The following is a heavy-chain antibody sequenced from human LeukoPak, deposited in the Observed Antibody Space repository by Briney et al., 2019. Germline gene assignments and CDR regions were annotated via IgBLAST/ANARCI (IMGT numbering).Heavy chain of an antibody. Sequence: ETLSLTCAVYGGSFSGSYWSWVRQAPGKGLEWVSSISSSSSYIYYADSVKGRFTISRDNAKNSVYLHMNSLRAEDTALYYCARLSAYYYGSYFYYYMDVWGKGTTVTVSS. CDR2: ISSSSSYI. CDR1: GGSFSGSY. D-gene: IGHD3-10*01. CDR3: ARLSAYYYGSYFYYYMDV. V-gene: IGHV3-21*06. J-gene: IGHJ6*03.